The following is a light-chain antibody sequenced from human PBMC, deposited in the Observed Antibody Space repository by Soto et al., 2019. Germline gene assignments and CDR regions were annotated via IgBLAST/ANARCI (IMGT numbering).Light chain of an antibody. CDR3: QQRSNWPVT. Sequence: EIVMTQSPATLSVSPGERATLSCRASQSVSSGSLAWYQQKRGQAPRVIIYRASNRATGIPDRFSGSGSGTDLTLTISSLEPEDFAVYYCQQRSNWPVTFGGGTKVDIK. CDR1: QSVSSGS. V-gene: IGKV3D-20*02. CDR2: RAS. J-gene: IGKJ4*01.